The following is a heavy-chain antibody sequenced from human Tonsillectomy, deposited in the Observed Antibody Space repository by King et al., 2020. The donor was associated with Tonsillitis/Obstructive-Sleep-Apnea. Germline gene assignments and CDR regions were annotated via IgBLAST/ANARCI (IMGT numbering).Heavy chain of an antibody. Sequence: QLVQSGAEVKKPGSSVKVSCKASGGTFSSYAISWVRQAPGQGLEWMGGIIPILGIANYAQKFQGRVTITADKSTSTAYMELSSLRSEDTAVYYCARGITMVRGVTLDAFDIWGQGTMVTVS. CDR3: ARGITMVRGVTLDAFDI. D-gene: IGHD3-10*01. J-gene: IGHJ3*02. CDR1: GGTFSSYA. V-gene: IGHV1-69*10. CDR2: IIPILGIA.